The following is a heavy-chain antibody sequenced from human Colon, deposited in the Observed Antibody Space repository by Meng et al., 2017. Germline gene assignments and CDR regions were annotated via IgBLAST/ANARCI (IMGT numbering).Heavy chain of an antibody. D-gene: IGHD2-8*02. CDR1: GFTVSDYY. CDR3: ASGKSGFDY. J-gene: IGHJ4*02. V-gene: IGHV3-11*01. CDR2: IDSDSTT. Sequence: QVQLGEAGGGLVKPGGSLRLSCAASGFTVSDYYTSWTRQAPGKGLEWVSYIDSDSTTYYADSVKGRFTISRDNAKKSLYLQMSSLRVEDTAVYYCASGKSGFDYWGQGALVTVSS.